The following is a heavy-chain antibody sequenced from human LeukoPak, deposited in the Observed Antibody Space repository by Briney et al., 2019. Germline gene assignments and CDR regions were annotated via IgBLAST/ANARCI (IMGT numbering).Heavy chain of an antibody. CDR3: ARLGYGDYLVDY. CDR1: GGSISSGGYS. D-gene: IGHD4-17*01. J-gene: IGHJ4*02. Sequence: SETLSLTCAVSGGSISSGGYSWSWIRQPPGKGLEWIGYIYHSGSTYYNPSLKSRVTISVDRSKNQFSLKLSSVTAADTAVYYCARLGYGDYLVDYWGQGTLVTVSS. CDR2: IYHSGST. V-gene: IGHV4-30-2*01.